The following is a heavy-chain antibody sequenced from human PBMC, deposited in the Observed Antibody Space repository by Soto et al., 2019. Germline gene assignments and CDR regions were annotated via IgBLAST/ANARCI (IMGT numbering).Heavy chain of an antibody. CDR2: ISGSGGST. Sequence: GGSMRLSSAASGVPFSSYAMRWVRQAPGKGLEWVSAISGSGGSTYYADSVKGRFTISRDNSKNTLYLQMNSLRAEDTAVYYCAYSSTPFDYWGQGTLVTGFS. J-gene: IGHJ4*02. V-gene: IGHV3-23*01. CDR3: AYSSTPFDY. D-gene: IGHD6-13*01. CDR1: GVPFSSYA.